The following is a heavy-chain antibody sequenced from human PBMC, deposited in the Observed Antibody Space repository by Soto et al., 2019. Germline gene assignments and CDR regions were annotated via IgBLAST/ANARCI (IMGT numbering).Heavy chain of an antibody. CDR2: IIPIFGTA. CDR3: ARDTYGSGYYYYYGMDV. V-gene: IGHV1-69*13. J-gene: IGHJ6*02. CDR1: GYTFTGYY. D-gene: IGHD3-10*01. Sequence: SVKVSCKASGYTFTGYYMHWVRQAPGQGLEWMGGIIPIFGTANYAQKFQGRVTITADESTSTAYMELSSLRSEDTAVYYCARDTYGSGYYYYYGMDVWRQWTTVTVS.